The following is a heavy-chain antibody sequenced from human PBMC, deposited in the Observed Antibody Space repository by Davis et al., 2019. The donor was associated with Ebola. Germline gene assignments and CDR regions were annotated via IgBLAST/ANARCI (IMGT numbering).Heavy chain of an antibody. CDR1: GFTFSSYG. CDR3: AKDPAGHAAGDDY. CDR2: IWYDGRNQ. V-gene: IGHV3-30*02. D-gene: IGHD2-2*01. J-gene: IGHJ4*02. Sequence: GGSLRLSCAASGFTFSSYGMHWVRQAPGKGLEWVAFIWYDGRNQHYIDSVKGRFTISRDNSKNTLYLHMNNLRLEDTAVYYCAKDPAGHAAGDDYWGQGTLVTVSS.